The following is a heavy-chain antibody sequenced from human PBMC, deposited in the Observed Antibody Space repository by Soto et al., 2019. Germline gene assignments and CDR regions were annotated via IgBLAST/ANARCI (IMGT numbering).Heavy chain of an antibody. J-gene: IGHJ5*02. D-gene: IGHD3-3*01. CDR2: IYYSVST. CDR1: GGSISSYY. Sequence: SETLSLTCTVSGGSISSYYWSWIRQPPGKGLEWIGYIYYSVSTNYNPSLKSRVTISVDTSKNQFSLKLSSVTAADTAVYYCARGKEWLTPFWCERWGQETLVSVSS. CDR3: ARGKEWLTPFWCER. V-gene: IGHV4-59*01.